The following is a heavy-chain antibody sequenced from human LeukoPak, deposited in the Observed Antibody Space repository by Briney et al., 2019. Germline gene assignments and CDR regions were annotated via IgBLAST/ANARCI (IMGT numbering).Heavy chain of an antibody. V-gene: IGHV1-3*01. CDR3: AGEPLWFGPNGMDV. Sequence: ASVKVSCKASGYTFTSYAMHWVRQAPGQRLEWMGWINAGNGNTKYSQKFQGRVTITRDTSASTAYMELSSLRSEDTAVYYCAGEPLWFGPNGMDVWGKGTTVTVSS. D-gene: IGHD3-10*01. CDR1: GYTFTSYA. CDR2: INAGNGNT. J-gene: IGHJ6*04.